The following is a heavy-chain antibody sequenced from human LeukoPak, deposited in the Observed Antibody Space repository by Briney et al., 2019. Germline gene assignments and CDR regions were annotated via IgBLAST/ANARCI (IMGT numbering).Heavy chain of an antibody. CDR1: GFTFDDYA. CDR3: AKDMSGGIAVAYYYYYGMDV. CDR2: ISWNSGSI. J-gene: IGHJ6*02. D-gene: IGHD6-19*01. Sequence: PGGSLRLSCAASGFTFDDYAMHWVRHAPGKGLEWVSGISWNSGSIGYADSVKGRFTISRDNAKNSLYLQMNSLRAEDTALYYCAKDMSGGIAVAYYYYYGMDVWGQGTTVTVSS. V-gene: IGHV3-9*01.